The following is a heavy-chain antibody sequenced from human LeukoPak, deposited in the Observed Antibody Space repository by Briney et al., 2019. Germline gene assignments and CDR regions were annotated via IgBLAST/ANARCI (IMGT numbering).Heavy chain of an antibody. CDR2: INSDGSDT. J-gene: IGHJ1*01. Sequence: PGGSLRLSCTASGFTFSSYWMHWVRQAPGKGLVWVSGINSDGSDTYYADSVKGRFTISRDNAKDALYLQMNSLRAEDSAVYYCYVGNAESWGQGTLVTVSS. V-gene: IGHV3-74*01. D-gene: IGHD4-23*01. CDR1: GFTFSSYW. CDR3: YVGNAES.